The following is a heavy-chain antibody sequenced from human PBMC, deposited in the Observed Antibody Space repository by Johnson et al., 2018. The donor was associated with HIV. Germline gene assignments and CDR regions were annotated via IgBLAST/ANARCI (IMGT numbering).Heavy chain of an antibody. V-gene: IGHV3-66*03. CDR2: IYSGGST. D-gene: IGHD5-18*01. CDR1: GFTVSSNY. J-gene: IGHJ3*02. Sequence: EVQLVESGGGLIQPGGSLRLSCAASGFTVSSNYMSWVRQAPGKGLEWVSVIYSGGSTYYADSVQGRFTLSRDNSKNTLYLQMNSLRAEDTAVYYCAKGWRQLWPTGDGAFDIWGQGTMVTVSS. CDR3: AKGWRQLWPTGDGAFDI.